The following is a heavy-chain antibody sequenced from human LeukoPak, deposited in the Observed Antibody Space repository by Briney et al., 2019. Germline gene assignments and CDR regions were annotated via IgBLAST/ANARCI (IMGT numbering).Heavy chain of an antibody. D-gene: IGHD3-16*02. CDR3: ARADYDYVWGSYRQYYFDY. CDR1: GFTFSSYW. Sequence: GGSLRLSCAASGFTFSSYWVSWVRQAPGKGLEWVANIKQDGSGKYYVDSVKGRFTISRDNAKNSLYLQMNSLRAEDTAVYYCARADYDYVWGSYRQYYFDYWGQGTLVTVSS. CDR2: IKQDGSGK. V-gene: IGHV3-7*01. J-gene: IGHJ4*02.